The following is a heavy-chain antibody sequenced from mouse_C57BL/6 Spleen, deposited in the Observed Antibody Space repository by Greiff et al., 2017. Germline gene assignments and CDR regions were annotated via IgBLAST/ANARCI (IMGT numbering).Heavy chain of an antibody. CDR3: GRSYDGYPSFDY. CDR1: GFTFSDYG. Sequence: EVQVVESGGGLVKPGASLKLSCAASGFTFSDYGMHWVRQGPEKGLEWVAYISRGSSTIYYADTVKGRYTISRDNAKNTLFLQMTSLRSEDTAMYYCGRSYDGYPSFDYWGQGTTLTVSS. D-gene: IGHD2-3*01. V-gene: IGHV5-17*01. CDR2: ISRGSSTI. J-gene: IGHJ2*01.